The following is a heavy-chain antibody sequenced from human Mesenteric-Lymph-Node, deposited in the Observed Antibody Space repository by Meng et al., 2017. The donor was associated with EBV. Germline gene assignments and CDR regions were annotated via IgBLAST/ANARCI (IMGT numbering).Heavy chain of an antibody. V-gene: IGHV4-34*01. D-gene: IGHD3-10*01. CDR2: INQVGST. Sequence: QVQIQRGGAGLSRASESLSLTFAVSGGSFGGYFWTWVRLAPGTGLEWIGEINQVGSTNYNPSLRSRVTTSVDTSKTQFSLEVTSVTAADTAVYYCARSGAIIGVQGAPDYWGQGTLVTVSS. CDR1: GGSFGGYF. J-gene: IGHJ4*02. CDR3: ARSGAIIGVQGAPDY.